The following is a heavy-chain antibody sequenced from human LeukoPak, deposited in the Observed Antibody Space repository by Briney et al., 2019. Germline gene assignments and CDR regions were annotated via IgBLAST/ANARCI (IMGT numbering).Heavy chain of an antibody. D-gene: IGHD1-26*01. CDR2: INSDGSST. J-gene: IGHJ4*02. Sequence: GGSLRLSCAASGFTFSSYWMHWVRQAPGKGLVWVSRINSDGSSTSYADSVKGRFTISRDNAKNTLYLQMNSLRAEDTAVYYCARSVGATANPVDYWGQGTLVTVSS. V-gene: IGHV3-74*01. CDR1: GFTFSSYW. CDR3: ARSVGATANPVDY.